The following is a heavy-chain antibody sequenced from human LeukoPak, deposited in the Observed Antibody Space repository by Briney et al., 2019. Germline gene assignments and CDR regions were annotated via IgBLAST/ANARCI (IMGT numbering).Heavy chain of an antibody. D-gene: IGHD2-2*01. CDR3: AKDRTSSSHPGDFDY. V-gene: IGHV3-23*01. Sequence: PGGSLRLSCAASGFTFSSFAMSWVRQAPGRGLVWVSAISGSGGSTYYADSEKGRFTISRDNSKNTLYLQMNSLRAEDTAVYYCAKDRTSSSHPGDFDYWGQGTLVTVSS. CDR1: GFTFSSFA. CDR2: ISGSGGST. J-gene: IGHJ4*02.